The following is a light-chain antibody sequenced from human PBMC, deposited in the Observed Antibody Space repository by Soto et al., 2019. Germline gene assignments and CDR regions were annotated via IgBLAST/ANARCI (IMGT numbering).Light chain of an antibody. J-gene: IGKJ1*01. V-gene: IGKV3-20*01. CDR3: QQYSSLWT. Sequence: EIVLTQSPGTLSLSPGERATLSCRTSQSVSNNYLAWYQQKPGQAPRLLIYGASSRATGIPDRFSGSGSGTDFTLSMSRLEPEDFAVYYCQQYSSLWTFGQGTKVEIK. CDR1: QSVSNNY. CDR2: GAS.